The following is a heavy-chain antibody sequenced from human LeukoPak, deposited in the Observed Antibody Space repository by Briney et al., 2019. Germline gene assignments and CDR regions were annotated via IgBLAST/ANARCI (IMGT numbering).Heavy chain of an antibody. CDR3: ARGRYSSSWYGRPPYYGMDV. D-gene: IGHD6-13*01. Sequence: SETLSLTCAVYGGSFSGYYRSWIRQPPGKGLEWIGEINHSGSTNYNPSLKSRVTISVDTSKNQFSLKLSSVTAADTAVYYCARGRYSSSWYGRPPYYGMDVWGQGTTVTVSS. J-gene: IGHJ6*02. CDR2: INHSGST. V-gene: IGHV4-34*01. CDR1: GGSFSGYY.